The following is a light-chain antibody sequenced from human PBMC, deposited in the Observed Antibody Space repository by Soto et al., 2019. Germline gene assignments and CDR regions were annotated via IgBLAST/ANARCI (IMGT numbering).Light chain of an antibody. Sequence: DIQMTQSPSSLSAFVGDRVTITCRASQSISSYLNWYQQKPGKAPKLLIFAASNLQSGVPSRFSGSGSGADFTFTISSLQPEDFATYYCQQSYNSPLTFGGGTKVDIK. V-gene: IGKV1-39*01. J-gene: IGKJ4*01. CDR1: QSISSY. CDR3: QQSYNSPLT. CDR2: AAS.